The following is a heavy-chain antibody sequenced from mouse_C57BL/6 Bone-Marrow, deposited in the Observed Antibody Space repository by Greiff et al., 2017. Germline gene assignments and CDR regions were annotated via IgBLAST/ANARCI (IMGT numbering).Heavy chain of an antibody. CDR1: GYLFTGYF. CDR3: ARGRYYYSSYYFDY. V-gene: IGHV1-37*01. D-gene: IGHD1-1*01. J-gene: IGHJ2*01. CDR2: INPLNGDT. Sequence: EVQLQQSGPELVKPGASVKISCKASGYLFTGYFMNWVKQSLGKSLEGIGRINPLNGDTFYNQKFKGKATLTVDKSSSTAHMELLGLTSEDCAVYYCARGRYYYSSYYFDYWGQGTTLTVSS.